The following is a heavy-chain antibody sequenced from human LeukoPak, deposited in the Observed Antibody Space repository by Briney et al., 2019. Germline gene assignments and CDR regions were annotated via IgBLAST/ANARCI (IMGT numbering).Heavy chain of an antibody. CDR1: GFTFSSHW. Sequence: GGSLRLSCAASGFTFSSHWMSWVRQAPGKGLEWVANIKQDGSEKYYVDSVKGRFTISRDNAKNSLYLQMNSLRAEDTAVYYCASPWGGGYYYYMDVWGKGTTVTVSS. CDR3: ASPWGGGYYYYMDV. J-gene: IGHJ6*03. CDR2: IKQDGSEK. V-gene: IGHV3-7*01. D-gene: IGHD3-10*01.